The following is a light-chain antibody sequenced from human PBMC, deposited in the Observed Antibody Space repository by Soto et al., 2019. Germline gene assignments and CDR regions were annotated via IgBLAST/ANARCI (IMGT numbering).Light chain of an antibody. V-gene: IGKV2-30*02. J-gene: IGKJ1*01. CDR2: KIS. CDR3: MQGSHWPTT. Sequence: DVVMTQSPLALPVTLGHPATISCRASQGLVHSDGNTYLSWFQQRPGQSPRRLIYKISNRDSGVPDRFSGSGSGTDFTLKISRVEAEDIGVYYCMQGSHWPTTFGQGTKVDIK. CDR1: QGLVHSDGNTY.